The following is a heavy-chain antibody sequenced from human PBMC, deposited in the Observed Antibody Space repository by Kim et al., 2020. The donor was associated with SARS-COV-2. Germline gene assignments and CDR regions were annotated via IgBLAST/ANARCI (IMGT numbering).Heavy chain of an antibody. CDR3: AKDLGDGYNSDAFDI. V-gene: IGHV3-23*01. D-gene: IGHD5-12*01. CDR2: ISFMGGGP. Sequence: GGSLRLSCAASGFTFSAYAMGWFRQAPGKGLKWFSAISFMGGGPYYADSVKGRFTISRDNSKNTLYLQMNSLRAEDMAVYYCAKDLGDGYNSDAFDIWGQGTMVTVSS. CDR1: GFTFSAYA. J-gene: IGHJ3*02.